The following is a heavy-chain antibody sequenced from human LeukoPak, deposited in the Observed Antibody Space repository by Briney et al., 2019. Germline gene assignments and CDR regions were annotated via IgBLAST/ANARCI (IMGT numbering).Heavy chain of an antibody. D-gene: IGHD5-18*01. Sequence: HPGGSLRLSCAASGFPFSSSSMHWVRQAPGKGLEWVSAISGSGGSTYYADSVKGRFTISRDNSKNTLYLQMNSLRAEDTAVYYCAKSVRIQLWFSYFDYWGQGTLVTVSS. CDR3: AKSVRIQLWFSYFDY. V-gene: IGHV3-23*01. J-gene: IGHJ4*02. CDR2: ISGSGGST. CDR1: GFPFSSSS.